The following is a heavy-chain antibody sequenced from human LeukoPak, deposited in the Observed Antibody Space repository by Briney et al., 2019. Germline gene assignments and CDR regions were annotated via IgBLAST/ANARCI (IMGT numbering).Heavy chain of an antibody. D-gene: IGHD5-12*01. V-gene: IGHV1-69*13. CDR2: IIPIFGTS. CDR1: GGTFSSYA. CDR3: ARVRERGYSDPFDY. Sequence: GASVKVSCKASGGTFSSYAISWVRQAPGQGLEWMGGIIPIFGTSNYAQKFQGRVTITADESTSTAYMELSSLRSEDTAVYYCARVRERGYSDPFDYWGQGTLVTVSS. J-gene: IGHJ4*02.